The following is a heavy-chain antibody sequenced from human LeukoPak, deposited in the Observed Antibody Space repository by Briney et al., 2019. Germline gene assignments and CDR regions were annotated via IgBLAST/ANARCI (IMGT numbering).Heavy chain of an antibody. V-gene: IGHV3-33*06. CDR2: IWYDGSNK. D-gene: IGHD3-22*01. Sequence: GGSLRLSCAASGFTFSSYGMHWVRQAPGKGLEWVAVIWYDGSNKYCADSVKGRFTISRDNSKNTLYLQMNSLRAEDTAVYYCAKDLSFAYYDSSGPLFQHWGQGTLVTVSS. CDR3: AKDLSFAYYDSSGPLFQH. CDR1: GFTFSSYG. J-gene: IGHJ1*01.